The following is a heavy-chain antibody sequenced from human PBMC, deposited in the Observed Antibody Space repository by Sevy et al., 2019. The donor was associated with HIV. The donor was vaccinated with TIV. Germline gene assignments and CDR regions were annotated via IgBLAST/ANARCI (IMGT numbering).Heavy chain of an antibody. J-gene: IGHJ4*02. CDR1: GGSVSSGNSY. CDR2: ISYIGST. V-gene: IGHV4-61*01. CDR3: VRDRIAAAGGYFDY. D-gene: IGHD6-13*01. Sequence: ASETLSLTCTVSGGSVSSGNSYWSWIRQPPGKGLEWIGYISYIGSTTYNPSLKSRVTISVDTSKKQLSLRLSSLTAADTAIYYCVRDRIAAAGGYFDYWGQGTLVTVSS.